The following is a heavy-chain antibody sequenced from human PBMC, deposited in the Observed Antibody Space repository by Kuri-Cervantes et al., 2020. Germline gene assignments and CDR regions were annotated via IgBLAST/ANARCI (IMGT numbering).Heavy chain of an antibody. Sequence: GESLKISCAASGFTFNSYAMKWVRQAPGKGLEWVSAISGSGGSTYYADSVKGRFTISRDNSRNTLYLQMNSLRAEDTAVYYCARAPYDFWSGYYAQPSYYYGMDVWGQGTTVTVSS. CDR1: GFTFNSYA. D-gene: IGHD3-3*01. CDR3: ARAPYDFWSGYYAQPSYYYGMDV. CDR2: ISGSGGST. J-gene: IGHJ6*02. V-gene: IGHV3-23*01.